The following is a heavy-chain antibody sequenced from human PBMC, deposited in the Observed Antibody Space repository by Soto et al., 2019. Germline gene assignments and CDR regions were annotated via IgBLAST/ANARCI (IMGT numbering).Heavy chain of an antibody. CDR3: ARDGYCSTTSCSAYYGMDV. D-gene: IGHD2-2*03. CDR1: GGTFSSYA. J-gene: IGHJ6*02. CDR2: LIPIFGTA. V-gene: IGHV1-69*13. Sequence: SVKVSCKASGGTFSSYAIRRVRQAPGQGFEWMGGLIPIFGTANYAQKFQGRVTISADESTSTAYMELSSLRSEDTAVYYCARDGYCSTTSCSAYYGMDVWGQGTTVTVSS.